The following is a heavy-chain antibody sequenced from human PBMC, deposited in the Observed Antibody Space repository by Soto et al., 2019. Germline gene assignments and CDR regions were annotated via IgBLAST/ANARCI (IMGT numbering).Heavy chain of an antibody. D-gene: IGHD2-2*01. Sequence: PGESLKISCTGVGYSFTSYWIGWVRQMPGKGLEWMGITYPGDSDTRYSPSFQGQVTISADKSITTAYLQWSSLKASDTAMYYCARGYCTTTICDPWFDSWGQGTLVTVSS. J-gene: IGHJ5*01. V-gene: IGHV5-51*01. CDR2: TYPGDSDT. CDR3: ARGYCTTTICDPWFDS. CDR1: GYSFTSYW.